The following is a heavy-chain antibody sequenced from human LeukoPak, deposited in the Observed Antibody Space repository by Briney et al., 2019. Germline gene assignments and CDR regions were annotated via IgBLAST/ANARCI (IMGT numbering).Heavy chain of an antibody. D-gene: IGHD3-22*01. CDR1: GFTFSSYG. J-gene: IGHJ4*02. V-gene: IGHV3-30*18. CDR2: ISYDGSNK. Sequence: GGSLRLSCAASGFTFSSYGMHWVRQAPGKGLEWVAVISYDGSNKYYADSVKGRFTISRNNSKNTLYLQMNSLETRTRPYYCAKGPIVVMTDWGQGTLVTVSS. CDR3: AKGPIVVMTD.